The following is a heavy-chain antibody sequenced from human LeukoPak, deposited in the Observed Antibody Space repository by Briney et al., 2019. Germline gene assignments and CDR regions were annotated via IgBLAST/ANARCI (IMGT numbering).Heavy chain of an antibody. CDR3: ARASPYCSSTKCYQKFDY. V-gene: IGHV3-48*03. CDR1: GFTFSSYE. D-gene: IGHD2-2*01. J-gene: IGHJ4*02. Sequence: PGGSLRLSCAASGFTFSSYEMNWVRQAPGKGLEWVSYISRSGSTIYYADSVKGRFTISRDNAKNTLYLQMNSLRAEDTAMYYCARASPYCSSTKCYQKFDYWGQGTLVTVSS. CDR2: ISRSGSTI.